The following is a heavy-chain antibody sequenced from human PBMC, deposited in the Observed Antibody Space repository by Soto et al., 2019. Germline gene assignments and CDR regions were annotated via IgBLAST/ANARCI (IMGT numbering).Heavy chain of an antibody. CDR3: TRDTDGLHY. CDR1: GLIFSNYK. J-gene: IGHJ4*02. V-gene: IGHV3-74*01. Sequence: GGSLRLSCAASGLIFSNYKMHWVRQAPGKGLVWVSRINTDGSIIDYADSVKGRFTVSRDNAKNTLYLQMNSLRADDTAVYYCTRDTDGLHYWGQGTLVTVSS. CDR2: INTDGSII.